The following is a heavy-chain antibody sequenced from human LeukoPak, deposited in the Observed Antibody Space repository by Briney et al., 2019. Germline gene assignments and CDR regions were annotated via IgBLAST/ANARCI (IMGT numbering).Heavy chain of an antibody. V-gene: IGHV3-64D*06. D-gene: IGHD2-15*01. Sequence: GSVSLYCSASGFTFISYALHWVGQAPGKGLEYVSAISSNGGSTYYADSVKGRFTISRDNSKNTLYLQMSSLRAEDTAVYYCVKEEGYCSGGSCYYPFDYWGQRA. CDR2: ISSNGGST. CDR3: VKEEGYCSGGSCYYPFDY. CDR1: GFTFISYA. J-gene: IGHJ4*02.